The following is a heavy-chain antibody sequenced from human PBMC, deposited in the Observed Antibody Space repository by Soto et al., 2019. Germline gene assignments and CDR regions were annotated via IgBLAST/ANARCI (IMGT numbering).Heavy chain of an antibody. Sequence: QVQLQESGPGLVKPSQTLSLTCTVSGDSISRNGHFWTWIRQHPGKGLEWIGYIYYSGSSYYNPSLTSRVIISVDTAKSQFSLNLTAVTAADTAVYYCARGTMLRGPGYYYAMDVWGQGTTVTVSS. CDR1: GDSISRNGHF. CDR3: ARGTMLRGPGYYYAMDV. D-gene: IGHD3-10*01. CDR2: IYYSGSS. J-gene: IGHJ6*02. V-gene: IGHV4-31*03.